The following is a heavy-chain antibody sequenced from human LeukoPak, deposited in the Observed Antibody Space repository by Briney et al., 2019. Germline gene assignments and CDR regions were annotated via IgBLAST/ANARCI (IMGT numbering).Heavy chain of an antibody. CDR1: GGSISSYY. Sequence: SETLSLTCTVSGGSISSYYWSWIRQPPGKGLEWIGYIYYSGSTNYNPSLKSRVTISVDTSKNQFSLKLSSVTAADTAVYYCASSYDSSGFSWFDPWGQGTLVTVSS. CDR3: ASSYDSSGFSWFDP. V-gene: IGHV4-59*01. J-gene: IGHJ5*02. CDR2: IYYSGST. D-gene: IGHD3-22*01.